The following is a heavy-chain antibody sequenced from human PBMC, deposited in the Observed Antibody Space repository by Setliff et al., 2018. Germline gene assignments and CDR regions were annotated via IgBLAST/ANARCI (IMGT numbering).Heavy chain of an antibody. CDR2: IKRITDSGTT. D-gene: IGHD6-19*01. Sequence: GGSLRLSCTASGFTFSNAWMSWVRQAPGKGLEWVGRIKRITDSGTTDHAAPVRGRFTVSRDDSISTLYLQMNSLKTEDTAVYYCTTSPISSGWHSNFDYNMDVWGQGTTVTVSS. CDR3: TTSPISSGWHSNFDYNMDV. CDR1: GFTFSNAW. V-gene: IGHV3-15*01. J-gene: IGHJ6*02.